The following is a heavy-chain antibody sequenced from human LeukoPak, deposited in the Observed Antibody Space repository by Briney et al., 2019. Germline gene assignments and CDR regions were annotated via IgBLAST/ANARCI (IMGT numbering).Heavy chain of an antibody. CDR1: GFTFSSYS. Sequence: PGGSLRLSCAASGFTFSSYSMNWVRQAPGKGLEWVSAISGSGGSTYYADSVKGRFTISRDNTKNTLYLQMNSLRAEDPAVYYCAKSVVYAISMFDYWGQGTLVTVSS. CDR3: AKSVVYAISMFDY. D-gene: IGHD2-8*02. J-gene: IGHJ4*02. CDR2: ISGSGGST. V-gene: IGHV3-23*01.